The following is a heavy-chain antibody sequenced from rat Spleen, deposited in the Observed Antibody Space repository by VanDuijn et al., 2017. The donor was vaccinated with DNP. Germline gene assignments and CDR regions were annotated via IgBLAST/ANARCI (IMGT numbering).Heavy chain of an antibody. J-gene: IGHJ2*01. CDR2: VWISGTT. Sequence: VSWFRQPPGKGLEWMGVVWISGTTNVNSIFKSRLTISRDTSKSQVFLKVNSLQTEDTATYYCARDGQWDYLDYWGQGVMVTVSS. D-gene: IGHD1-1*01. CDR3: ARDGQWDYLDY. V-gene: IGHV2-43*01.